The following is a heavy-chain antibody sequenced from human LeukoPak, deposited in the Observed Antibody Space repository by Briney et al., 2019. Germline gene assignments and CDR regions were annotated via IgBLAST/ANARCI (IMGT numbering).Heavy chain of an antibody. D-gene: IGHD5-12*01. CDR3: AKEDGYSGYDPLDAFGI. CDR1: GFTFSSYA. V-gene: IGHV3-23*01. CDR2: ISGSGGST. Sequence: PGGSLRLSCAASGFTFSSYAMSWVRQAPGKGLEWVSAISGSGGSTYYADSVKGRFTISRDNSKNTLYLQMNSLRAEDTAVYYCAKEDGYSGYDPLDAFGIWGQGTMVTVSS. J-gene: IGHJ3*02.